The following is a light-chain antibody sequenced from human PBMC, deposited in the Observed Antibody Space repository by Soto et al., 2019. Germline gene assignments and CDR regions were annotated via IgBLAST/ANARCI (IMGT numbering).Light chain of an antibody. Sequence: DIQMTQSPSTLSASVGDTVTVTCRASQSVSGWLAWYQQKPGEAPKLLIYGASRRAMGIPARFSGSGSGTEFTLTISSLQSEDFAVYYCQQYDNGPPLTFGGGTKVDI. CDR2: GAS. CDR1: QSVSGW. J-gene: IGKJ4*01. CDR3: QQYDNGPPLT. V-gene: IGKV1-5*01.